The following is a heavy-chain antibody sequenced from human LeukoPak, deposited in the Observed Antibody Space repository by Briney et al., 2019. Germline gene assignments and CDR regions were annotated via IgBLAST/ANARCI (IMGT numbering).Heavy chain of an antibody. CDR2: VDHSGYT. V-gene: IGHV4-4*02. Sequence: SETLSLTCAVPGGSISSTNWWTWVRQPPGKGLEWIGEVDHSGYTNYNPSLKSRVTISVDKSKNHFSLKLSSVTAADTAIYYCARDVWVRGVIISDYWGQGTLVTVSS. D-gene: IGHD3-10*01. CDR3: ARDVWVRGVIISDY. CDR1: GGSISSTNW. J-gene: IGHJ4*02.